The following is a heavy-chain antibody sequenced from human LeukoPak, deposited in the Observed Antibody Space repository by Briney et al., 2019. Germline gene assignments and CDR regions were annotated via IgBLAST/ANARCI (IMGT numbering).Heavy chain of an antibody. CDR1: GFTVSSNY. J-gene: IGHJ4*02. Sequence: GGSLRLSCAASGFTVSSNYMSWVRQAPGKGLEWVSVIYSGGSTYYADSVKGRFTISRDNSKNTLYLQMNSLRAEDTAVYYCARARYYCDSSGFIHFDYWGQGTLVTVSS. CDR3: ARARYYCDSSGFIHFDY. V-gene: IGHV3-53*01. CDR2: IYSGGST. D-gene: IGHD3-22*01.